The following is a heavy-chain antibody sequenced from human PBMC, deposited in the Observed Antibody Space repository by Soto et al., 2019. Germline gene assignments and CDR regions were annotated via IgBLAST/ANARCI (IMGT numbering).Heavy chain of an antibody. Sequence: SSETLSLTCTVSGGSISSADYYWSWVRQPPGKGLEWIGYIYYSGSTFFNPSLKSRVTISKDTSRNQFSLRLNSVTAADTAVYYCARAIVVTIGGMDVWGQGTTVTVPS. CDR2: IYYSGST. D-gene: IGHD5-12*01. J-gene: IGHJ6*02. V-gene: IGHV4-30-4*01. CDR3: ARAIVVTIGGMDV. CDR1: GGSISSADYY.